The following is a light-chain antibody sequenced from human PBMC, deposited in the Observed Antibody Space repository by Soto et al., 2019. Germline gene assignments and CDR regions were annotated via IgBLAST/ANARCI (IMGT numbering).Light chain of an antibody. V-gene: IGLV1-40*01. CDR2: GNS. CDR1: SSNIGAGFN. CDR3: QSYDSSLSGVV. Sequence: QSVLTQPPSVSGAPGQRVTISCTGSSSNIGAGFNVHWYQQLPGTAPKLLIFGNSNRPSGVPDRFSGSKSGTSPSLAITGLQADDEADYYCQSYDSSLSGVVFGGGTKVTVL. J-gene: IGLJ2*01.